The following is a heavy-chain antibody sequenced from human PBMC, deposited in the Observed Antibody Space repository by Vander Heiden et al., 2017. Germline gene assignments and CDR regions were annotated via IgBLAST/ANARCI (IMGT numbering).Heavy chain of an antibody. V-gene: IGHV3-23*01. Sequence: EVQLLESGGGLVQSGGSLSLSCAASGFIFYNYAMSWVRQAPGKGLEWVASISGSGGATYYADSVRGRFTFSRDNSKNTLYLQLNSLRAEDTGVYYCAKYHFSGSYYDYDYWGQGSLVTVSS. CDR2: ISGSGGAT. D-gene: IGHD3-10*01. CDR3: AKYHFSGSYYDYDY. CDR1: GFIFYNYA. J-gene: IGHJ4*02.